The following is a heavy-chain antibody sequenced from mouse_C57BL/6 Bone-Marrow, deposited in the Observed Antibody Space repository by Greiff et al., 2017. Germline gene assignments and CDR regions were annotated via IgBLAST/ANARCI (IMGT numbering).Heavy chain of an antibody. CDR2: ILPGSGST. CDR1: GYTFTGYW. V-gene: IGHV1-9*01. Sequence: QVQLQQSGAELMKPGASVKLSCKATGYTFTGYWIEWVKQRPGNGLEWIGEILPGSGSTNYTEKFKGKATLTADTSSNTAYMKLSSLSTEDSAIYYCASRGLSNYRGFAYWGQGTLVTVSA. D-gene: IGHD2-5*01. J-gene: IGHJ3*01. CDR3: ASRGLSNYRGFAY.